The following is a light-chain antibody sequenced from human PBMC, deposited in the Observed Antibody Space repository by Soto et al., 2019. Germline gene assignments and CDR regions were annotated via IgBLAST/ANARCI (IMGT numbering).Light chain of an antibody. CDR2: GAS. Sequence: EIVVTQSPATLSVSPGERATLSCRVSQSVSSNLAWYQQKHGQAPRLLIYGASSRATGIAERFSGSGSGTDFSITISRLEPEDFAVYYCQQYNNWPPITFGQGTRLEIK. CDR1: QSVSSN. CDR3: QQYNNWPPIT. J-gene: IGKJ5*01. V-gene: IGKV3D-15*01.